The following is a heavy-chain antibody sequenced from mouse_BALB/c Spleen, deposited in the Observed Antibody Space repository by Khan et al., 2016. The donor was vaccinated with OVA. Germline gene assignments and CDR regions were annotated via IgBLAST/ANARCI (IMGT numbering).Heavy chain of an antibody. D-gene: IGHD1-3*01. CDR2: IRNKANGYSA. Sequence: EVELVESGGGLVQPGGSLGLSCATSGFTFTDYYMSWVRQPPGKALEWLGFIRNKANGYSAEYSESVKGRFTISSDNSQSILYLQMNTLRDEDSGTYYCVKNIRDNGFDFWGQGTTLTVSS. V-gene: IGHV7-3*02. J-gene: IGHJ2*01. CDR3: VKNIRDNGFDF. CDR1: GFTFTDYY.